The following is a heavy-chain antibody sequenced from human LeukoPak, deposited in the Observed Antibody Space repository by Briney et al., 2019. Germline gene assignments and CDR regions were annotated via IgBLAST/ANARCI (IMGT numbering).Heavy chain of an antibody. Sequence: GGSLRLSCAASGFTFEEYAMHWVRQAPGKGLEWVSGISWNSGSKGYAGSVKGRFTISRDNAKNSLYLQMNSLRSEDTALYYCAKDNIRIVVAGTIDYWGQGTLVTVSS. CDR2: ISWNSGSK. V-gene: IGHV3-9*01. D-gene: IGHD6-19*01. J-gene: IGHJ4*02. CDR1: GFTFEEYA. CDR3: AKDNIRIVVAGTIDY.